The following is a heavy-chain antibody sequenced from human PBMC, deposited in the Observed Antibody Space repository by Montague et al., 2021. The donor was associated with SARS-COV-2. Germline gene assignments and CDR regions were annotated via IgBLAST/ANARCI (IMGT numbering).Heavy chain of an antibody. J-gene: IGHJ4*02. CDR2: ISIDGKSY. D-gene: IGHD2/OR15-2a*01. CDR1: GFPFSTHW. Sequence: SLRLSCAASGFPFSTHWMHWVRQGPGKGLVWVARISIDGKSYSYADFAKGRFTISRDNAENTVYLQMNSLRAEDTALYYCVRGVNSILMEDFDYWGQGTLVTVSS. V-gene: IGHV3-74*03. CDR3: VRGVNSILMEDFDY.